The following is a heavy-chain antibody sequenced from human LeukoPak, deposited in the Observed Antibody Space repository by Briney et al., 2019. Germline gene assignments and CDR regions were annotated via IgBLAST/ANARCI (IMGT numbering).Heavy chain of an antibody. J-gene: IGHJ3*02. Sequence: GGSLRLSCAASGFTFSSYSMNWVRQAPGKGLEWVSSISSSSSYIYYADSVKGRFTISRDNAKNSLYLQMNSLRAEDTAVYYCATFGSSGFAFDIWGQGTMVTVSP. V-gene: IGHV3-21*01. CDR1: GFTFSSYS. CDR2: ISSSSSYI. D-gene: IGHD3-22*01. CDR3: ATFGSSGFAFDI.